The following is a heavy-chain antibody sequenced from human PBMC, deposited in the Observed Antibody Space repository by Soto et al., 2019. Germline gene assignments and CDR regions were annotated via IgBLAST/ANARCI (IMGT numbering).Heavy chain of an antibody. D-gene: IGHD6-13*01. CDR3: AKRPLTAAGFDY. CDR2: ITGSGGGT. J-gene: IGHJ4*02. Sequence: EVQLLESGGGLVQPGGSLRLSCAASGFTFSNYAMTWVRQAPGKGLEWVSVITGSGGGTYFVDSVKGRFTISRDNSKXXXXLXMNSLRAEDTAVYYCAKRPLTAAGFDYWGQGTLVTVSS. V-gene: IGHV3-23*01. CDR1: GFTFSNYA.